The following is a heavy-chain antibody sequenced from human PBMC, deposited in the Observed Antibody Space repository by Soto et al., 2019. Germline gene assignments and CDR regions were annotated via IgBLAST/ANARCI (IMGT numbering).Heavy chain of an antibody. D-gene: IGHD3-10*01. CDR3: ARAIGMVALDY. Sequence: QVQFVQSGAEEREPGASVKVTCKTSGYTFTSHHIHWVRQAPGQWLEWMGLINAGDGYTQYSRTFQDRVTFSRDTPARTAYMEFSGLTYEDTAVYYCARAIGMVALDYWGQGTLVTVSS. J-gene: IGHJ4*02. V-gene: IGHV1-3*05. CDR2: INAGDGYT. CDR1: GYTFTSHH.